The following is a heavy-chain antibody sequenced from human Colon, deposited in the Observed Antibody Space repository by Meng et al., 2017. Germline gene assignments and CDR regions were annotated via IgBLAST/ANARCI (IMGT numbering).Heavy chain of an antibody. J-gene: IGHJ4*02. Sequence: QGQLQEPGPGLWKPSETLSLTCAVSGGSISRSDWWSWVRQPPGKGLEWIGETSHSGSTNYSPSLKSRVTISLDKSKNHLSLSLSSVTAADTAVYYCAKAAAYNLDIWGQGTLVTVSS. CDR2: TSHSGST. V-gene: IGHV4-4*02. D-gene: IGHD1-14*01. CDR1: GGSISRSDW. CDR3: AKAAAYNLDI.